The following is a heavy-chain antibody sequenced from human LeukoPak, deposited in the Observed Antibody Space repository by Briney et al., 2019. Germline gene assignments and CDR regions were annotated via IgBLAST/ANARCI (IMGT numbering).Heavy chain of an antibody. D-gene: IGHD3-22*01. CDR2: IYYSGNT. CDR3: ARDRDSSGLRDFDL. J-gene: IGHJ2*01. V-gene: IGHV4-59*01. Sequence: PSETLSLTCTVSGGSLSSYYWSWTRQPPGKGLEWIGYIYYSGNTNSISIDTSKNQFSLQLSSVTAADTAVYYCARDRDSSGLRDFDLWGRGTLVTVSA. CDR1: GGSLSSYY.